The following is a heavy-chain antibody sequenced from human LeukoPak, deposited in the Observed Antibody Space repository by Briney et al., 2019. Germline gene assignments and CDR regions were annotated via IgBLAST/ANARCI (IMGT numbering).Heavy chain of an antibody. CDR1: AFTLSSYN. CDR3: AKGGRYCSGGNCYFFDY. J-gene: IGHJ4*02. Sequence: GGSLRLSCEASAFTLSSYNMNWVRQAPGKGLEWVSAISGSGGSTYYADSVKGRFTISRDNSKTTLYLQMNSLRADDTAVYYCAKGGRYCSGGNCYFFDYWGQGTLVTVSS. D-gene: IGHD2-15*01. V-gene: IGHV3-23*01. CDR2: ISGSGGST.